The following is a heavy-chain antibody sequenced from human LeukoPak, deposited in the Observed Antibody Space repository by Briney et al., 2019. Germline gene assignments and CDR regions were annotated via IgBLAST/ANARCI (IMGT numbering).Heavy chain of an antibody. D-gene: IGHD2-8*02. Sequence: SETLSLTCTVSGGSISSSSYYWGWIRQPPGKGLEWIGSIYYSGSTYYNPSLKSRVTISVDTSKNQFSLKLSSVTAADTAVYYCARGIVWWSFDYWGQGTLVTVSS. CDR2: IYYSGST. V-gene: IGHV4-39*07. CDR1: GGSISSSSYY. CDR3: ARGIVWWSFDY. J-gene: IGHJ4*02.